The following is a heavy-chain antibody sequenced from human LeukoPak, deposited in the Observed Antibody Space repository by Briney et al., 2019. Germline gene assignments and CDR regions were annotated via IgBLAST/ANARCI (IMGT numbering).Heavy chain of an antibody. CDR3: AKDSGYDFGNWFDP. V-gene: IGHV3-23*01. J-gene: IGHJ5*02. CDR1: GFTFSSYA. D-gene: IGHD5-12*01. Sequence: PGGCLRPAFAASGFTFSSYAISWVRQAAGNGLEWVSAISGSGGSTYYADSVKGRFTISRDNSKNTLYLQMNSLRAEDTAVYYCAKDSGYDFGNWFDPWGQGTLVTVSS. CDR2: ISGSGGST.